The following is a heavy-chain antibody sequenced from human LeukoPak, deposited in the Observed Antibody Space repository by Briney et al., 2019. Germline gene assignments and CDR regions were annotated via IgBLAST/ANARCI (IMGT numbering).Heavy chain of an antibody. CDR1: GYTFTGYY. V-gene: IGHV1-2*02. CDR3: ARIPVIAAAGIRKDPNWFDP. J-gene: IGHJ5*02. CDR2: INPNSGGT. D-gene: IGHD6-13*01. Sequence: ASVKVSCKASGYTFTGYYMHWVRQAPGQGLEWMGWINPNSGGTNYAQKFQGRVTMTRDTSISTAYMELSRLRSDDTAVYYCARIPVIAAAGIRKDPNWFDPWGQGTLVTVSS.